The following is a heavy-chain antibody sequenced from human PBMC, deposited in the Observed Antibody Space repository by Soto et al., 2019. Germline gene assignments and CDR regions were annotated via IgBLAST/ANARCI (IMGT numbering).Heavy chain of an antibody. CDR2: IWYDGSDK. D-gene: IGHD2-15*01. CDR3: GSGQDRNRNAF. V-gene: IGHV3-33*03. Sequence: GGSLRLSCSATEFSFSNYAMHWVRQALGKGLEWVAVIWYDGSDKYYAVSVKGRFTISRENSKDTLYLQMNSLRAEDTAVYYYGSGQDRNRNAFRGRGTIV. J-gene: IGHJ3*01. CDR1: EFSFSNYA.